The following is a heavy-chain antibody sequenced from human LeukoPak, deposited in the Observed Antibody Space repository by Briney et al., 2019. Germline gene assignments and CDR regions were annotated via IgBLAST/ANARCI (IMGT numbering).Heavy chain of an antibody. V-gene: IGHV3-21*01. CDR3: AREGSIVPHQDLDS. CDR2: INIRGSDE. D-gene: IGHD2-8*01. J-gene: IGHJ4*02. Sequence: GGSLRLSCTASGFTFRTYSMNWVRQAPGKGLEWVSSINIRGSDEYYADSVKGRFTISRDNAKNSLYLQMNSLRAEDTAVYYCAREGSIVPHQDLDSWGQGTLVSVSS. CDR1: GFTFRTYS.